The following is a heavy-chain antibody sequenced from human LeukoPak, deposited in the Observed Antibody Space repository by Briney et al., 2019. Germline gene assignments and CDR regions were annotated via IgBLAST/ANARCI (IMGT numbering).Heavy chain of an antibody. D-gene: IGHD6-25*01. CDR1: GYTFTNYG. CDR2: INTYNGNT. CDR3: ARVGNSAGLSVWFDP. V-gene: IGHV1-18*01. J-gene: IGHJ5*02. Sequence: ASVKVSCKASGYTFTNYGISWVRQAPGQGLEWMGWINTYNGNTNYAQKLRGRVTMTTDTSTSTAYMELRSLRSEDTAVYYCARVGNSAGLSVWFDPWGQETLVTVSS.